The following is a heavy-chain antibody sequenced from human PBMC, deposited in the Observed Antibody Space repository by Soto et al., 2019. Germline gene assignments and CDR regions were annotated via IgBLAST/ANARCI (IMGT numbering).Heavy chain of an antibody. D-gene: IGHD2-2*01. J-gene: IGHJ3*02. CDR1: GGTFSSYT. Sequence: QVQLVQSGAEVKKPGSSVKVSCKASGGTFSSYTISWVRQAPGQGLEWMGRIIPILGIANYAQKFQGRVTIPADKSTSTAYMELSSLRSEDTAVYYCASLLDIVVVPAAMSANDAFDIWGQGTMVTVSS. V-gene: IGHV1-69*02. CDR3: ASLLDIVVVPAAMSANDAFDI. CDR2: IIPILGIA.